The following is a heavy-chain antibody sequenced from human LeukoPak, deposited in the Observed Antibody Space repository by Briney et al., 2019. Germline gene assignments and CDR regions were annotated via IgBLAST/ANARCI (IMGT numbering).Heavy chain of an antibody. J-gene: IGHJ4*02. CDR2: ISWNSGSI. CDR3: ARSHSGADY. D-gene: IGHD1-26*01. CDR1: GFTFDDYA. V-gene: IGHV3-9*01. Sequence: GRSLRLSCAASGFTFDDYAMHWVRQAPGKGLEWVSGISWNSGSIGYADSVKGRFTISRDNVKNSLYLQMNSLRAEDTALYYCARSHSGADYWGQGTLVTVSS.